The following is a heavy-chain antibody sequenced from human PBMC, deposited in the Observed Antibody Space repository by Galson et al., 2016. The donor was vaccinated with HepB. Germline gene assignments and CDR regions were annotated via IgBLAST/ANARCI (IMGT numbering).Heavy chain of an antibody. CDR1: GFTFSDYY. CDR3: ARAYNFRSGYYFDV. CDR2: IDSSRTIT. D-gene: IGHD3-3*01. J-gene: IGHJ4*02. Sequence: SLRLSCAASGFTFSDYYMSWVRQPPGKGLEYIAYIDSSRTITYYADSVKGRFTISRDNAKNSLILQMNNLTAEDTAVYYCARAYNFRSGYYFDVWGQGTLAAVSS. V-gene: IGHV3-11*01.